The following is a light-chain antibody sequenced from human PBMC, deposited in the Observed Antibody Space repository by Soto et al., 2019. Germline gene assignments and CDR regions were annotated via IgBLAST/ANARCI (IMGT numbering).Light chain of an antibody. J-gene: IGLJ2*01. CDR3: AVWDDSLDGRV. CDR1: SSNIGSNT. CDR2: GQN. V-gene: IGLV1-44*01. Sequence: QSVLTQPPSASGTPGQRVTISCSGSSSNIGSNTVNWYQQLPGTAPTLLIYGQNQRPSWVPDRFSGSKSGTSASLAISGLQSEDEADYYCAVWDDSLDGRVFGGGTKLTVL.